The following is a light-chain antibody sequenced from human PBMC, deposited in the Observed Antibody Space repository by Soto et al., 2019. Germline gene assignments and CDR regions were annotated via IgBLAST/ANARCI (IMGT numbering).Light chain of an antibody. CDR3: QQYGSSQYT. Sequence: EIVLTQSPGTLSLSPGERATLSCRASQSVSSSYLAWYQQKPGQAPRLLIYGASSRAPGIPDRFSGSGSGTDFTLTISRLEPADFAVYYCQQYGSSQYTFGQGTKLAIK. CDR1: QSVSSSY. J-gene: IGKJ2*01. V-gene: IGKV3-20*01. CDR2: GAS.